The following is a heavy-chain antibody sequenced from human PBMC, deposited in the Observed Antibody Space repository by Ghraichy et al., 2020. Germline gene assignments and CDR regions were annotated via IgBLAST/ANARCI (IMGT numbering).Heavy chain of an antibody. V-gene: IGHV4-59*01. CDR1: GGSISSYY. D-gene: IGHD6-19*01. J-gene: IGHJ4*02. Sequence: GSLRLSCTVSGGSISSYYWSWIRQPPGKGLEWIGYIYYSGSTNYNPSLKSRVTLSVDTSKNQFSLRLSSVTAADTAVYYCARGNIAVAGYFDCWGRGTLVTVSS. CDR2: IYYSGST. CDR3: ARGNIAVAGYFDC.